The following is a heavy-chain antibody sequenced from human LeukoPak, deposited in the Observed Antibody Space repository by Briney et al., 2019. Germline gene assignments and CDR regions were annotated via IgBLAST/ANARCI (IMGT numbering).Heavy chain of an antibody. D-gene: IGHD6-6*01. V-gene: IGHV1-18*01. CDR2: ISAYNGNT. Sequence: ASVKVSCKASGYTFTSYGISWVRQAPGLGLEWMGWISAYNGNTNYAQKLQGRVTMTTDTSTSTAYMELRSLRSDDTAVYYCARASIYYYYMDVWGKGTTVTVSS. CDR1: GYTFTSYG. CDR3: ARASIYYYYMDV. J-gene: IGHJ6*03.